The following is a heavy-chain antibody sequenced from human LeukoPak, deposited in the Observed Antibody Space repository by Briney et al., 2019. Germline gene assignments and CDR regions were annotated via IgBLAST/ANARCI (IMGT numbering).Heavy chain of an antibody. CDR3: AKGGSSSWDFFDY. V-gene: IGHV3-30*02. Sequence: GGSLRLSCAASGFSFRSYGMHWVRQAPGKGLEWVAFIRYDANIEYYADSVKGRFTISRDNSKNTLFLQMNSLRAVDTAVYYCAKGGSSSWDFFDYWGQGTLVTVSS. D-gene: IGHD6-13*01. CDR2: IRYDANIE. CDR1: GFSFRSYG. J-gene: IGHJ4*02.